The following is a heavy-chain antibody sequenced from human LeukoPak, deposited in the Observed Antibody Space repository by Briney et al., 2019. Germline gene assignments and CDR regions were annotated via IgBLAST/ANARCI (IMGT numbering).Heavy chain of an antibody. V-gene: IGHV3-23*01. CDR2: ISGSGGST. J-gene: IGHJ2*01. D-gene: IGHD1-7*01. CDR3: ARGTTGWYFDL. CDR1: GFIFSTYA. Sequence: GGSLRLSCATSGFIFSTYALSWVRQAPGKGLEWASSISGSGGSTYHADSVKGRFTISRDSSKNTLYLQMNSLRAEDTAVYYCARGTTGWYFDLWGRGTLVTVSS.